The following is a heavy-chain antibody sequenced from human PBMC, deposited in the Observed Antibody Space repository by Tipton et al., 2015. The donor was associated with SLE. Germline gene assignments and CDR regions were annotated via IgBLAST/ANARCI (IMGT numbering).Heavy chain of an antibody. Sequence: VQLVQSGGGLVQPGGSLGLSCTASGFTFSSYWMSWVRQAPGKGLEWVANIKEDGSEKHYVDSVKGRFTISRDNAKNSLYLQMNSLRAEDTAVYYCARGEQFGPFDYWGQGTLVTVSS. V-gene: IGHV3-7*01. J-gene: IGHJ4*02. D-gene: IGHD6-6*01. CDR1: GFTFSSYW. CDR3: ARGEQFGPFDY. CDR2: IKEDGSEK.